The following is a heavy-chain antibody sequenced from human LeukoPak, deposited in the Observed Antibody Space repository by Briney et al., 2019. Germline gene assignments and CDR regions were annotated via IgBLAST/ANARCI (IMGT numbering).Heavy chain of an antibody. CDR1: GGSISSYY. Sequence: SETLSLTCTVSGGSISSYYWSWIRQPPGKGLEWIGYIYYSGSTNYNPSLKSRVTISVDTPKNQFSLKLSSVTAADTAVYYCARDRSYGPSGYYYGMDVWGQGTTVTVSS. V-gene: IGHV4-59*01. CDR2: IYYSGST. J-gene: IGHJ6*02. D-gene: IGHD5-18*01. CDR3: ARDRSYGPSGYYYGMDV.